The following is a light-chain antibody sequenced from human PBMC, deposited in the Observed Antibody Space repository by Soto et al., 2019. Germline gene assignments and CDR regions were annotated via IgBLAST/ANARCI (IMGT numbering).Light chain of an antibody. CDR3: QQRSNWPPYT. Sequence: EIVLTQSPATLSLSPGERATLSCRASQSVSSYLAWYQQKPGQAPRLLIYDASNRATGIPARFSGSGSGTVFTLTISSLEPEDCAVYYCQQRSNWPPYTFGQGTKLETK. CDR1: QSVSSY. CDR2: DAS. J-gene: IGKJ2*01. V-gene: IGKV3-11*01.